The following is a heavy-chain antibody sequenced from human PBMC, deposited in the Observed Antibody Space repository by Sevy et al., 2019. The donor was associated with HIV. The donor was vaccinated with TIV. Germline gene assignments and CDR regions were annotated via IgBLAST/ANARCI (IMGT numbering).Heavy chain of an antibody. CDR2: IRSKAYGGTT. J-gene: IGHJ4*02. V-gene: IGHV3-49*03. Sequence: GGSLRLSCTASGFTFGDYAMSWFRQAPGKGLEWVGFIRSKAYGGTTEYAASVKGRFTISRDYSKSIAYLQMNSLKTEDTAVYYCTRDLRTVLLWFGESTTGYYFDYWGQGTLVTVSS. D-gene: IGHD3-10*01. CDR3: TRDLRTVLLWFGESTTGYYFDY. CDR1: GFTFGDYA.